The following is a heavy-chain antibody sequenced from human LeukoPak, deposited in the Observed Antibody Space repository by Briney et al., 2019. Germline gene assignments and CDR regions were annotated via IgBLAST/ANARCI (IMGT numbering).Heavy chain of an antibody. V-gene: IGHV3-66*01. J-gene: IGHJ4*02. D-gene: IGHD1-1*01. Sequence: GGSLRLSCAASGFTVSSNYMSWVRQAPGKGLEWVSVIYSGGSTYYAGSVKGRFTISRDNSKNTLYLQMNSLRAEDTAMYYCAIANDDYADYWGQGTLVTVSS. CDR3: AIANDDYADY. CDR2: IYSGGST. CDR1: GFTVSSNY.